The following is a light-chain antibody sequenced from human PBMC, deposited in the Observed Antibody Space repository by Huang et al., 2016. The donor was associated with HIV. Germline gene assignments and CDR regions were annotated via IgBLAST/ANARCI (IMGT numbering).Light chain of an antibody. J-gene: IGKJ5*01. CDR1: QSIGTY. CDR3: QQSFSTLIT. V-gene: IGKV1-39*01. CDR2: DAS. Sequence: IQLTQSPPFLSASVGDSVTMTCRASQSIGTYLNWFHQKPGKAPTLLVSDASTLQNGAPSRFRGSGSGAEFSLTIIWLHLEDFGTYYCQQSFSTLITFGQGTRLEIK.